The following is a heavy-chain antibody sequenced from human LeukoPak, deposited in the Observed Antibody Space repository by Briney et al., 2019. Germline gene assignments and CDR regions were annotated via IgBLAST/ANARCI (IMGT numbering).Heavy chain of an antibody. J-gene: IGHJ4*02. CDR3: TTDRVGTTNFDY. V-gene: IGHV3-15*01. Sequence: GGSLRLSCAASGFTFRDAWMSWVRQAPGKGLEWVGRIKSKTDGRTTDYAAPVKGRFTISRDDSRNTLYLQMNSLKTEDTALYYCTTDRVGTTNFDYWGQGTLVTVSS. D-gene: IGHD1-26*01. CDR1: GFTFRDAW. CDR2: IKSKTDGRTT.